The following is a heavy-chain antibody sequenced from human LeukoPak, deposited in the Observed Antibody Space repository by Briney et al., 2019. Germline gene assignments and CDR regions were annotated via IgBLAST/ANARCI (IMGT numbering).Heavy chain of an antibody. J-gene: IGHJ4*02. CDR1: GYTFTSYD. Sequence: ASVQVSCKASGYTFTSYDINWVRQATGQGLEGMGWMNPNSGNTGYDQKFQGRVTIIRNTAISTAYMELSSLRSEDTAVYYCERRGGITIFGVVIFYYFDYWGQGTLVTVSS. V-gene: IGHV1-8*03. CDR3: ERRGGITIFGVVIFYYFDY. D-gene: IGHD3-3*01. CDR2: MNPNSGNT.